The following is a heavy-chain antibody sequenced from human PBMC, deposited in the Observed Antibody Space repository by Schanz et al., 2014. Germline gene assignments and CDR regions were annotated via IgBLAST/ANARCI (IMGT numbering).Heavy chain of an antibody. Sequence: QLQLVQSGAEVKKPGSSVKVSCKLSGGTFSSYTISWMRQAPGQGLEWMGRIIPILGIANYAQKFQGRVTNTADKSTSTAYMELSSLRYEDTALYYCARGTMPGTFDIWGQGTMVTVSS. CDR1: GGTFSSYT. V-gene: IGHV1-69*02. D-gene: IGHD2-2*01. CDR2: IIPILGIA. J-gene: IGHJ3*02. CDR3: ARGTMPGTFDI.